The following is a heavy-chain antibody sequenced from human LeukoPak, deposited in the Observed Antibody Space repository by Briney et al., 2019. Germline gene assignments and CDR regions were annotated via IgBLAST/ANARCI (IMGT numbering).Heavy chain of an antibody. Sequence: PGGSLRLSCAASGFSFSRYSMNWVRQAPGKGLEWVSSITSNSSSIYYAHSVNDQFPISRDNAKNSLHLQMNSLRVEDTAVYYCARVFYCVPSISDYWGQGTLVTVSS. J-gene: IGHJ4*02. CDR1: GFSFSRYS. D-gene: IGHD2/OR15-2a*01. CDR2: ITSNSSSI. V-gene: IGHV3-21*01. CDR3: ARVFYCVPSISDY.